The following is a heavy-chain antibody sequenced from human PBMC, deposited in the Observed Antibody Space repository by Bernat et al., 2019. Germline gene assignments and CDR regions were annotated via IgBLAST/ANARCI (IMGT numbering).Heavy chain of an antibody. Sequence: EVQLVESGGGLVQPGGSLRLSCAASGFTFGSSWMTWVRQAPGKGLEWVANIKQDGSEKYYVDSVQGRFTISRGNAKNSLYLQMNSLRAEDTAVYYCARDVATTSYFDSWGQGTLVTVSS. D-gene: IGHD1-7*01. CDR3: ARDVATTSYFDS. CDR1: GFTFGSSW. V-gene: IGHV3-7*04. CDR2: IKQDGSEK. J-gene: IGHJ4*02.